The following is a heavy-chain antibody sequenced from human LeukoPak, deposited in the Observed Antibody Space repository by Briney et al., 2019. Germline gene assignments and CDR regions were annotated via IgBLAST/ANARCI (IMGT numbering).Heavy chain of an antibody. CDR2: ISAYNGNT. CDR1: GYTFTSYG. V-gene: IGHV1-18*01. J-gene: IGHJ4*02. D-gene: IGHD3-3*01. CDR3: ARVSTGFSVDY. Sequence: ASVKVSCKASGYTFTSYGISWVRQAPGQGLEWMGWISAYNGNTNYAQKLQGRVTITADESTSTAYMELSSPRSEDTAVYYCARVSTGFSVDYWGQGTLVTVSS.